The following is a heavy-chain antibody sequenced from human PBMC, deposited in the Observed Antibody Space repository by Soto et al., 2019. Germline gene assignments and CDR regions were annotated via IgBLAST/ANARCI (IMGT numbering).Heavy chain of an antibody. CDR3: ARGQYDFWSGYPPRPNWFDP. CDR1: GGSISSGGYY. V-gene: IGHV4-31*03. D-gene: IGHD3-3*01. CDR2: IYYSGST. Sequence: QVQLQESGPGLVKPSQTLSLTCTVSGGSISSGGYYWSRIRQHPGKGLEWIGYIYYSGSTYYNPSLKGRVTISVDTSKNQFSLKLSSVTAADTAVYYCARGQYDFWSGYPPRPNWFDPWGQGTLVTVSS. J-gene: IGHJ5*02.